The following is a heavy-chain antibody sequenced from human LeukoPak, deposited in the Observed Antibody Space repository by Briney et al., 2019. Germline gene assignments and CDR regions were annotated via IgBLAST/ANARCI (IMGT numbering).Heavy chain of an antibody. CDR1: GFTFSSYS. CDR3: AGARDYDFWSGSTEGKRFDY. J-gene: IGHJ4*02. CDR2: ISSSSSYI. D-gene: IGHD3-3*01. Sequence: GGSLRLSCAASGFTFSSYSMTWVRQAPGKGLEWVSSISSSSSYIYYADSVKGRFTISRDNAKNSLYLQMNSLRAEDTAVYYCAGARDYDFWSGSTEGKRFDYWGQGTLVTVSS. V-gene: IGHV3-21*01.